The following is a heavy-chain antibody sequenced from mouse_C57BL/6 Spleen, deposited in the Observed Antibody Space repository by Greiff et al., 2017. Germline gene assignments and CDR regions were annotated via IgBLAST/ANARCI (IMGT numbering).Heavy chain of an antibody. J-gene: IGHJ4*01. Sequence: QVQLKQSGAELMKPGASVKLSCKATGYTFTGYWIEWVKQRPGHGLEWIGEILPGSGSTNYNEKFKGKATFTADTSSNTAYMQLSSLTTEDSAIYYCARVRDDGYLPYYAMDYWGQGTSVTVSS. V-gene: IGHV1-9*01. CDR1: GYTFTGYW. D-gene: IGHD2-3*01. CDR2: ILPGSGST. CDR3: ARVRDDGYLPYYAMDY.